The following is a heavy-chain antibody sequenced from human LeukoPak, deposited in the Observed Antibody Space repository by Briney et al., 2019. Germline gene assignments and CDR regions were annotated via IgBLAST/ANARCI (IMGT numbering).Heavy chain of an antibody. J-gene: IGHJ4*02. CDR3: AREGYGDYSFDY. V-gene: IGHV3-66*01. D-gene: IGHD4-17*01. Sequence: GGSLGLSCAASGFTVSSNYMSWVRQAPGKGLEWVSVIYSGGNTYYADSVKGRFTISRDNSKNTLYLQMNSLRAEDTAVYYCAREGYGDYSFDYWGQGTLVTVSS. CDR2: IYSGGNT. CDR1: GFTVSSNY.